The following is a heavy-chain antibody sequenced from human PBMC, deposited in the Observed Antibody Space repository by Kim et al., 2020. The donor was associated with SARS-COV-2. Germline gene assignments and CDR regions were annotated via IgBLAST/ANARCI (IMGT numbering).Heavy chain of an antibody. D-gene: IGHD6-19*01. J-gene: IGHJ4*02. Sequence: GGSLRLSCEASGLTFSNYAMNWVRQAPGKGLEWVSGISGSGGTTYYGDSVKGRFTISRDNSRNTVNLQMNGLRVEDTAVYYCAIRLGVAGTIDHRGRGILVTVSS. CDR3: AIRLGVAGTIDH. CDR2: ISGSGGTT. CDR1: GLTFSNYA. V-gene: IGHV3-23*01.